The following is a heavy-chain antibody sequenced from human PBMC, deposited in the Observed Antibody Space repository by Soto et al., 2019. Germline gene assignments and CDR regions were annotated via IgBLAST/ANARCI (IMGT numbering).Heavy chain of an antibody. CDR2: IYYSGST. CDR1: GGSISSGGYY. Sequence: SETLSLTCTVSGGSISSGGYYWSWIRQHPGKGLEWIGYIYYSGSTYYNPSLKSRVTISVDTSKNQFSLKLSSVTAADTAVYYCVRVGRIVVVPAVPGWFDPWGQGTLVTVSS. J-gene: IGHJ5*02. V-gene: IGHV4-31*03. CDR3: VRVGRIVVVPAVPGWFDP. D-gene: IGHD2-2*01.